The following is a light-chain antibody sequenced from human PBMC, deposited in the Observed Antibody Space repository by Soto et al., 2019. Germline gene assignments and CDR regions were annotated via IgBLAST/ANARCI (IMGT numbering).Light chain of an antibody. CDR3: LQHNSYPWT. V-gene: IGKV1-17*01. Sequence: DIQMTQSPSSLSASVGDRVTITCRASQSIRNDLNWYQEKPGKAPKRLIYSASSLQSGAPSRFSVSGSVTEFTLTISSLQPEDIATYYCLQHNSYPWTFGQGPKVEIK. CDR1: QSIRND. J-gene: IGKJ1*01. CDR2: SAS.